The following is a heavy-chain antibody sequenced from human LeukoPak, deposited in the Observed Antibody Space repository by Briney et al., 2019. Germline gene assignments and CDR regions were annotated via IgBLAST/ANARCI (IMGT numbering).Heavy chain of an antibody. CDR3: ARGDYSSSPGGYHYYYMDV. V-gene: IGHV3-20*04. Sequence: GGSLRLSCAASGFTFDDYGMSWVRQAPGKGLEWVSGINWNGGSTGYADSVKGRFTISRDNAKNSLYLQMNSLRAEDTALYYCARGDYSSSPGGYHYYYMDVWGKGTTVTVS. D-gene: IGHD6-6*01. J-gene: IGHJ6*03. CDR2: INWNGGST. CDR1: GFTFDDYG.